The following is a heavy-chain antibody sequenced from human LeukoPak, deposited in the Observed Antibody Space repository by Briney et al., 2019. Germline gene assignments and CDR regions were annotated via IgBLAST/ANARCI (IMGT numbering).Heavy chain of an antibody. Sequence: SETLSLTCIVSGGSISSSSYYWGWIRQPPGKGLEWIGSIFYSGSTYYNPSLKSRVTISVDTSKNQFSLKLTSVTAADTAVYYCARLRGAGSWYFDLWGRGTLVTVSS. V-gene: IGHV4-39*07. CDR1: GGSISSSSYY. J-gene: IGHJ2*01. D-gene: IGHD3-10*01. CDR2: IFYSGST. CDR3: ARLRGAGSWYFDL.